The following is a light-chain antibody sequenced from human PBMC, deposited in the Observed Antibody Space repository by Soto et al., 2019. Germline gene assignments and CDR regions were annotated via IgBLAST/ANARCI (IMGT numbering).Light chain of an antibody. J-gene: IGLJ1*01. CDR2: DVS. Sequence: QSVLTQPASASGSPGQSITISCTGTSSDVGGYNYVSWYQYHPGKAPKLLIYDVSNRPSGVSNRFSGSKSDNTASLTISGLQPEDEADYYCSSYTTSNTRQIVFGTGTKVTVL. CDR3: SSYTTSNTRQIV. V-gene: IGLV2-14*03. CDR1: SSDVGGYNY.